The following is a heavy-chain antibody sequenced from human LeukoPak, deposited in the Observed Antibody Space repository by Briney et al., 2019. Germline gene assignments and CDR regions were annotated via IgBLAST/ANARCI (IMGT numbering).Heavy chain of an antibody. CDR1: GFTFSIYW. D-gene: IGHD1-26*01. V-gene: IGHV3-74*01. CDR2: INTDGSST. J-gene: IGHJ4*02. CDR3: ARDSGSYLLSPQYYFDY. Sequence: GGSLRLSCAASGFTFSIYWMHWVRQAPGKGLVWVSRINTDGSSTNYADSVKGRFTISRDNAKNTLYLQMNSLRAEDTAVYYCARDSGSYLLSPQYYFDYWGQGTLVTVSS.